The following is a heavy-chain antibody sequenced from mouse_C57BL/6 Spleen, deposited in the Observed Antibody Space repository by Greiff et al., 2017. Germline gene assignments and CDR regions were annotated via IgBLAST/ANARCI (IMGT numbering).Heavy chain of an antibody. CDR2: IDPETGGT. D-gene: IGHD1-1*01. CDR3: TTVYFDY. Sequence: VQLQQSGAELVRPGASVTLSCKASGYTFTDYEMHWVKQTPVHGLEWIGAIDPETGGTAYNQKFKGKAILTADKSSSTTYMELRSLTSEDSAVYYCTTVYFDYWGQGTTLTVSS. CDR1: GYTFTDYE. V-gene: IGHV1-15*01. J-gene: IGHJ2*01.